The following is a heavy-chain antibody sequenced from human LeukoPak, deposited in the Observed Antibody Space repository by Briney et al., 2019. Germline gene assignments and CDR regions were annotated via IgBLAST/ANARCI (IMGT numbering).Heavy chain of an antibody. CDR1: GSTFTSYA. Sequence: GGSLKPSGQPFGSTFTSYAMGWVRQPPGKGREWSPAVGDSGSDTYYADSVKGRFTISRDNSKNTVHLQMNSLRAEDTAVYYCAKTIFGVTHAFDIWGQGTTVTVSS. CDR2: VGDSGSDT. J-gene: IGHJ3*02. CDR3: AKTIFGVTHAFDI. D-gene: IGHD3-3*01. V-gene: IGHV3-23*01.